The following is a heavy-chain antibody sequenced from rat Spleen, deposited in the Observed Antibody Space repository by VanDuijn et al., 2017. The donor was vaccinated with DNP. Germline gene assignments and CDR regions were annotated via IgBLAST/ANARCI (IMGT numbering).Heavy chain of an antibody. V-gene: IGHV5-27*01. CDR1: GFIFSNYV. J-gene: IGHJ3*01. CDR3: TTWGAY. CDR2: ITNSGGST. Sequence: EVQLVESGGGLVQPGRSLKLSCAASGFIFSNYVMAWVRQAPTKGLEWVASITNSGGSTYYRDSVKGRFTIYRDNANSTLYLQMDSLRSEDTATYYCTTWGAYWGQGTLVTVSS.